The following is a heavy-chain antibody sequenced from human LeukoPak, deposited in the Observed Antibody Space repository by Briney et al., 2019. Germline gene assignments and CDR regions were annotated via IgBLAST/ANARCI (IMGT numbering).Heavy chain of an antibody. J-gene: IGHJ4*02. CDR1: GGSISSYY. Sequence: SETLSPTCTVSGGSISSYYWSWIRQPAGKGLEWIGRIYTSGSTNYNPSLKSRVTMSVDTSKNQFSLKLSSVTAADTAVYYCARAFDDSSGYSSQYYFDYWGQGTLVTVSS. D-gene: IGHD3-22*01. CDR3: ARAFDDSSGYSSQYYFDY. CDR2: IYTSGST. V-gene: IGHV4-4*07.